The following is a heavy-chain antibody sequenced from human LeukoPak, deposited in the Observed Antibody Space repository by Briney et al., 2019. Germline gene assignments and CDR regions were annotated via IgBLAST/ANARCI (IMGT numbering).Heavy chain of an antibody. Sequence: SETLSLTCTVSGGSISSSSYYWGWIRQPPGKGLEWIGSIYYSGSTYYNPSLKSRVTISVDTSKNQFSLKLSSVTAADTAVYYCARSHSSSWYGTSVGYFDYWGQGTLVTDSS. V-gene: IGHV4-39*07. J-gene: IGHJ4*02. CDR3: ARSHSSSWYGTSVGYFDY. CDR1: GGSISSSSYY. D-gene: IGHD6-13*01. CDR2: IYYSGST.